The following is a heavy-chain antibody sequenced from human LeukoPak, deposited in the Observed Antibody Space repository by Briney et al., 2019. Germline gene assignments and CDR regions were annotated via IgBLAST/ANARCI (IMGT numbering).Heavy chain of an antibody. Sequence: SETLSLTCTVSGGSISSSSYYWGWIRQPPGKGREWIGCIYYSGSTYYNPSLKSRVTISVHTSKNQFSLKLSSVTAADTAVYYCARGFTAMVNFDYWGQGTLVTVSS. J-gene: IGHJ4*02. D-gene: IGHD5-18*01. CDR2: IYYSGST. CDR3: ARGFTAMVNFDY. CDR1: GGSISSSSYY. V-gene: IGHV4-39*01.